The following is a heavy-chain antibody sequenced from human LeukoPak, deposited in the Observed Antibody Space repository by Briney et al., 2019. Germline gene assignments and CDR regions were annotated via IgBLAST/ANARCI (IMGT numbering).Heavy chain of an antibody. J-gene: IGHJ4*02. CDR1: GFTFAGNA. Sequence: GGSLRLSCATSGFTFAGNAMSWVRQAPGKGLEWVGRIISKTDGGTTDYAAPVKVRFTISRDDSKNTLYLQMNSLKTEDTAVYYCTTDLGEYWGEGTLVTVSS. CDR3: TTDLGEY. V-gene: IGHV3-15*01. D-gene: IGHD3-16*01. CDR2: IISKTDGGTT.